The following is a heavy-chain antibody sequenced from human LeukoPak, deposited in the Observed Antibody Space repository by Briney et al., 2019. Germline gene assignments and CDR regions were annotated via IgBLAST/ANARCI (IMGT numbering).Heavy chain of an antibody. V-gene: IGHV3-23*01. CDR3: ARLSSFAFDI. CDR1: GFTCSTYV. D-gene: IGHD3-16*02. Sequence: GGSLRLSCAASGFTCSTYVMSWVRQAPGKGLEWLSLILHNGDSTYYADSVKGRFTISRDNSKNTLYLQMNSLRAEDTAVYYCARLSSFAFDIWGQGAMVTVSS. J-gene: IGHJ3*02. CDR2: ILHNGDST.